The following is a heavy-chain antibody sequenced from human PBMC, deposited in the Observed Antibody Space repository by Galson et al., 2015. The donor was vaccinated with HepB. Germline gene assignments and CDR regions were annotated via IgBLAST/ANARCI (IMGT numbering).Heavy chain of an antibody. CDR3: ARDYTPGVLRYFDWFFAFDI. Sequence: SVKVSCKASGGTFSSYTISWVRQAPGQGLEWMGRIIPILGIANYAQKFQGRVTITADKSTSTAYMELSSLRSEDTAVYYCARDYTPGVLRYFDWFFAFDIWGQGTMVTVSS. CDR2: IIPILGIA. CDR1: GGTFSSYT. V-gene: IGHV1-69*04. J-gene: IGHJ3*02. D-gene: IGHD3-9*01.